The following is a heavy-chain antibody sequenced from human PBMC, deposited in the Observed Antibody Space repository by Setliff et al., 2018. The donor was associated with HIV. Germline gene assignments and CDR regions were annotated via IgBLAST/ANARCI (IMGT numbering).Heavy chain of an antibody. V-gene: IGHV3-30-3*01. CDR2: ISYDGSNK. Sequence: GGSLRLSCAASGFTFSNYAMHWVRQAPGKGLEWVAVISYDGSNKYYADSVKGRFTISRDNSKNTLYPQMNSLRVEDTAVYYCARETMYDSRGYLSHYFDYWGQGTPVTVSS. D-gene: IGHD3-22*01. CDR1: GFTFSNYA. J-gene: IGHJ4*02. CDR3: ARETMYDSRGYLSHYFDY.